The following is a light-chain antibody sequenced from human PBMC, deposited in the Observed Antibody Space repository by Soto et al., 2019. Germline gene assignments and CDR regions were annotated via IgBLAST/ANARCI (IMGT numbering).Light chain of an antibody. Sequence: QSVLTQPASVSGSPGQSITISCTGTSSDVGGYDYVSWYQLHPGKAPKLMVFEVSNRPSGVSYRFSRSKSGNTASLTISGLQAEDEADYFCSSYSISTAYLFGTGTKLTVL. V-gene: IGLV2-14*01. CDR1: SSDVGGYDY. CDR3: SSYSISTAYL. J-gene: IGLJ1*01. CDR2: EVS.